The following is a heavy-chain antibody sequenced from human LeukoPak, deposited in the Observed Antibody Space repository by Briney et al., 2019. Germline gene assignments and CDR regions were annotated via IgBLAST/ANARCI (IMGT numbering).Heavy chain of an antibody. J-gene: IGHJ5*02. CDR1: GGSISSGSYY. Sequence: PSQTLSLTCTVSGGSISSGSYYWSWIRQPAGKGLEWIGRIYTSGSTNYNPSLKSRVTISVDTSKNQFSLKLSSVTAADTAVYYCARDSTIYYCSGGSCYLNWFDPWGQGTLVTVSS. CDR3: ARDSTIYYCSGGSCYLNWFDP. V-gene: IGHV4-61*02. CDR2: IYTSGST. D-gene: IGHD2-15*01.